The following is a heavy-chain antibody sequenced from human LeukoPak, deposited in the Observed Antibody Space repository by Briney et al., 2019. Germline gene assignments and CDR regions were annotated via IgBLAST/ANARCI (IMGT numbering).Heavy chain of an antibody. CDR3: ARTRGAFDI. CDR2: IYYSGST. CDR1: GGSISSYY. V-gene: IGHV4-59*01. J-gene: IGHJ3*02. Sequence: SETLSLTCTVPGGSISSYYWSWIRQPPGKGLEWIGYIYYSGSTNYNPSLKSRVTISVDTSKNQFSLKLSSVTAADTAVYYCARTRGAFDIWGQGTMVTVSS.